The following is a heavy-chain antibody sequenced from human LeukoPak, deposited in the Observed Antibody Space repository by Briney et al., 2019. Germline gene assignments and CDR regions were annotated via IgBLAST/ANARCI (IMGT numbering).Heavy chain of an antibody. CDR1: GLTFSSYS. D-gene: IGHD1-26*01. J-gene: IGHJ4*02. Sequence: GGSLRLSCAASGLTFSSYSMNWVRQAPGKGLEWVSSISSSSSYIYYADSVKGRFTISRDNAKNSLYLQMNSLRAEDTAVYYCAREWELLEAFDYWGQGTLVTVSS. CDR3: AREWELLEAFDY. V-gene: IGHV3-21*01. CDR2: ISSSSSYI.